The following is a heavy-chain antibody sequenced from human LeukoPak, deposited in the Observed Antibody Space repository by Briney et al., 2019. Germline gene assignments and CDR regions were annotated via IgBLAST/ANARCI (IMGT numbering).Heavy chain of an antibody. CDR3: AKDSWSRNGIYEAFDI. CDR2: IGGSGGST. J-gene: IGHJ3*02. CDR1: GFTFSSYA. Sequence: GGSLRLSCAASGFTFSSYAMSWVRQAPGKGLEWVSAIGGSGGSTYYADSVKGRFTISRDNSKNTLSLQMNNLRPGDTAVYYCAKDSWSRNGIYEAFDIWGQGTMVTVSS. V-gene: IGHV3-23*01. D-gene: IGHD2-8*01.